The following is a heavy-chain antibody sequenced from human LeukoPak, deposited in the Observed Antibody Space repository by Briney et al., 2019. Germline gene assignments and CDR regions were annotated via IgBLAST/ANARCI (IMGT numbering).Heavy chain of an antibody. D-gene: IGHD3-10*01. J-gene: IGHJ4*02. CDR3: AKGLHGWYGGDY. CDR1: GFTFSVFE. Sequence: PGGSLRLSCAASGFTFSVFEMNWVRQAPGKGLEWVSYISSTGSWTYYADSVKGRFTISRDNAKNSLYLQMNSLRAEDTAVYYCAKGLHGWYGGDYWGQGTLVTVSS. CDR2: ISSTGSWT. V-gene: IGHV3-48*03.